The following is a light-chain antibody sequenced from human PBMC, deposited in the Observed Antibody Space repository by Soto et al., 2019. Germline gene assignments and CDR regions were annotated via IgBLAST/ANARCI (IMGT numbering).Light chain of an antibody. CDR2: GAS. V-gene: IGKV3-20*01. CDR1: QSVSSNY. J-gene: IGKJ4*01. Sequence: DIVFAPAPGTLSLSPGERAALSCRASQSVSSNYLAWYQQKPGQAPRLLIFGASNRATGIADRFSGSGSGTDFTLTISRLEPEDFAVYYCQQYDNSPLTFGGGTKVDIK. CDR3: QQYDNSPLT.